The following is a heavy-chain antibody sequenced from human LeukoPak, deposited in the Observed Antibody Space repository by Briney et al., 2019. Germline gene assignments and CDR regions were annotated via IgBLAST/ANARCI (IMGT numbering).Heavy chain of an antibody. CDR1: GGTFSSYA. CDR3: ARGYHGSGSYFDY. CDR2: IIPIFGTA. D-gene: IGHD3-10*01. Sequence: ASVKVSCKASGGTFSSYAISWVRQAPGQGLEWMGGIIPIFGTANYAQEFQGRVTITTDESTSTAYVELSSLRSEDTAVYYCARGYHGSGSYFDYWGQGTLVTVSS. V-gene: IGHV1-69*05. J-gene: IGHJ4*02.